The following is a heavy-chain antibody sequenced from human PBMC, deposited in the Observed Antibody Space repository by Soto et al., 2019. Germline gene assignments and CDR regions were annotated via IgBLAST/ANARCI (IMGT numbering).Heavy chain of an antibody. Sequence: PSETLSLTCTVSGGSISSSSYYWGWIRQPPGKGLEWIGSISYSGRTYDNPSLKSRVTISVDTSKNQFSLKLSSVTAADTAVYYCARDQKDFWSGHFDYWGQGTLVTVSS. CDR2: ISYSGRT. J-gene: IGHJ4*02. CDR3: ARDQKDFWSGHFDY. CDR1: GGSISSSSYY. D-gene: IGHD3-3*01. V-gene: IGHV4-39*02.